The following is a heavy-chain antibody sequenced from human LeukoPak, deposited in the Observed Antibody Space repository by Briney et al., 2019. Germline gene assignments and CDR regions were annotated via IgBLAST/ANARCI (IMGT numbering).Heavy chain of an antibody. Sequence: SETLSLTCTVSGGSISSYYWSWIRQPPGKGLEWIGYIYYSGSTNYNPSLKSRVTISVDTSKNQFSLKLSSVTAADTAVYYCAREIWFSSSEPGDAFDIWGQGTMVTVSS. CDR1: GGSISSYY. D-gene: IGHD6-13*01. J-gene: IGHJ3*02. CDR2: IYYSGST. CDR3: AREIWFSSSEPGDAFDI. V-gene: IGHV4-59*01.